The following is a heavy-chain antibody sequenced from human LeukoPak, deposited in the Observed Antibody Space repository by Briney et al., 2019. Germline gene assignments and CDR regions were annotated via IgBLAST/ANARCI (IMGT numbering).Heavy chain of an antibody. J-gene: IGHJ3*02. D-gene: IGHD3-22*01. CDR3: AKYGEHMIVVVTDAFDI. CDR1: GFTFSSYA. Sequence: GGSLRLSCAASGFTFSSYAMSWVRQAPGKGLEWVSAISGSGGSTYYADSVKGRFTISRDNSKNTLYLEMNSLRAEDTGVYYCAKYGEHMIVVVTDAFDIWGQGTMVTVSS. V-gene: IGHV3-23*01. CDR2: ISGSGGST.